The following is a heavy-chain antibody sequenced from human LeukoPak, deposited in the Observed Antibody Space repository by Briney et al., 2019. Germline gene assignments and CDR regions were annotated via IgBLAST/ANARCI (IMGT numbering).Heavy chain of an antibody. CDR1: GGSISSYY. CDR2: IYTSGST. V-gene: IGHV4-4*07. J-gene: IGHJ5*02. D-gene: IGHD4-17*01. Sequence: SETLSLTCTVSGGSISSYYWSWIRQPAGKGLEWTGRIYTSGSTNYNPSLKSRVTMSVDTSKNQFSLKLSSVTAADTAVYYCARALGYGDEEWFDPWGQGTLVTVSS. CDR3: ARALGYGDEEWFDP.